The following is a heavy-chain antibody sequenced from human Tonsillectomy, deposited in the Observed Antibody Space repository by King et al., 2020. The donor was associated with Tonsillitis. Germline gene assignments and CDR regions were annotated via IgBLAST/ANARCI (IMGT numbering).Heavy chain of an antibody. J-gene: IGHJ4*02. CDR1: GFTFTNYA. CDR3: AKTVSTAYFDS. Sequence: VQLVESGGGLVQPGGSLRLSCAASGFTFTNYAMSWVRQAPGMGLEWVSAITTSGDSTYYADSVKGRFTISRDNSRNTLYLQMSSLRAEDTAVYYCAKTVSTAYFDSGGQGTLAPVSS. V-gene: IGHV3-23*04. CDR2: ITTSGDST.